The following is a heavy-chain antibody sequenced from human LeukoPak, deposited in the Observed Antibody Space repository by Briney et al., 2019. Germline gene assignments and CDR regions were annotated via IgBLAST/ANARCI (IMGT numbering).Heavy chain of an antibody. CDR2: INHSGST. Sequence: PSETLSLTCAVYGGPFSGHYWSWIRQPPGKGLEWIGEINHSGSTNYNPSLKSRVTISVDTSKNQFSLKLSSVTAADTAVYYCARGGDYSGSYWDLYWGQGTLVTVSS. D-gene: IGHD1-26*01. J-gene: IGHJ4*02. CDR3: ARGGDYSGSYWDLY. CDR1: GGPFSGHY. V-gene: IGHV4-34*01.